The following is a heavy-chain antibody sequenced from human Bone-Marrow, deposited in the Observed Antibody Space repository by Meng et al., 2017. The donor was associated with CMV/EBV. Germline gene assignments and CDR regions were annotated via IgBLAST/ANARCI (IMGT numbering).Heavy chain of an antibody. J-gene: IGHJ4*02. CDR1: GGSVSSGSYY. D-gene: IGHD6-13*01. CDR2: IYYSGST. CDR3: ARDLGSSWPGY. V-gene: IGHV4-61*01. Sequence: SETLSLTCTVSGGSVSSGSYYWSWIRQPPGKGLEWIGYIYYSGSTYYNPSLKSRVTISVDTSKNQFSLKLSSVTAADTAVYYCARDLGSSWPGYWGQGTLVTGSS.